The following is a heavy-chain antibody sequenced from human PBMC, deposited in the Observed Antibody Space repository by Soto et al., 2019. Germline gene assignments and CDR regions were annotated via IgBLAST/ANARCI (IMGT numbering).Heavy chain of an antibody. CDR1: GFTFSTYA. Sequence: EVQLLESGGGLVQPGGSLTLSCAASGFTFSTYAMAWARQAPGEGLEWVSAISSSGGETYYADSVKGRFTISRDNSKNTLYLQMNTLRADDTAIYYCAKSRAYSSSPFDYWGQGILVTVST. CDR3: AKSRAYSSSPFDY. V-gene: IGHV3-23*01. CDR2: ISSSGGET. D-gene: IGHD6-13*01. J-gene: IGHJ4*02.